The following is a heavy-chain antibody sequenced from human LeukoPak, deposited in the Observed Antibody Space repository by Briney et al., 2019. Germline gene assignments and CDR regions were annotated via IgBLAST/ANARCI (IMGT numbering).Heavy chain of an antibody. CDR2: ISASGGSS. CDR3: AKGRGYSGYDFFDY. D-gene: IGHD5-12*01. V-gene: IGHV3-23*01. Sequence: GGSLRLSCAASGFTFSSYAMSWVRQAPGKGLEWVSAISASGGSSFYADSVKGRFTISRDNSKNTLYLQMNSLRAEDTALYYCAKGRGYSGYDFFDYWGQGTLVTVSS. CDR1: GFTFSSYA. J-gene: IGHJ4*02.